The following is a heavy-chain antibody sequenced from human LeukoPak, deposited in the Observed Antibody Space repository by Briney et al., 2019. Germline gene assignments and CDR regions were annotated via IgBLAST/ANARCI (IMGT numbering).Heavy chain of an antibody. V-gene: IGHV3-48*04. CDR1: GFTFSNSA. Sequence: GGSLRLSCAASGFTFSNSAMNWVRQAPGKGLEWVSYISSSGSTIYYADSVKGRFTISRDNAKNSLYLQMNSLRAEDTAVYYCARDLIDTMVRGVLRSFYYYYYMDVWGKGTTVTVSS. CDR3: ARDLIDTMVRGVLRSFYYYYYMDV. CDR2: ISSSGSTI. J-gene: IGHJ6*03. D-gene: IGHD3-10*01.